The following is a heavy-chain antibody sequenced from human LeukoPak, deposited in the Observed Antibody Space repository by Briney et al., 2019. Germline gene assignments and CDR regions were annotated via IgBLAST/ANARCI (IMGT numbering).Heavy chain of an antibody. CDR3: ARLRLGELSLLDY. CDR1: GYTFTGYY. CDR2: INPNSGGT. D-gene: IGHD3-16*02. V-gene: IGHV1-2*02. J-gene: IGHJ4*02. Sequence: ASVKVSCKASGYTFTGYYMHWVRQAPGQGLEWMGWINPNSGGTNYAQKFQGRVTMTRDTSISTAYMELSRLTSDDTAVYYCARLRLGELSLLDYWGQGTLVTVSS.